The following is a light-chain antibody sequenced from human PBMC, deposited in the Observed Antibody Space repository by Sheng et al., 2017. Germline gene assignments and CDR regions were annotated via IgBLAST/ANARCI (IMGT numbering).Light chain of an antibody. V-gene: IGLV2-23*01. Sequence: QSALTQPASVSGSPGQSITISCTGSSSDVGSYNFVSWYQQHPGKAPQLLIFEVNKRPSGVSNRFSGSKSGNTASLTISGLQAEDEAGYYCCAYEGRSTLLFGGGTKLTVL. CDR3: CAYEGRSTLL. CDR2: EVN. J-gene: IGLJ2*01. CDR1: SSDVGSYNF.